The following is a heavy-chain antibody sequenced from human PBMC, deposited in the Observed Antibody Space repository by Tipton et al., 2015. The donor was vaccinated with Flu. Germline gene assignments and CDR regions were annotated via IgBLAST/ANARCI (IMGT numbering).Heavy chain of an antibody. Sequence: GSLRLSCAASGFTLRSYWMHWVRQAPGKGLVWVSRINGDGRSTKYADSVEGRFTISRDNAKNTLYLQMNSLRAEDTAVYYCAREGYSNTDWFDTWGQGTLVTVSS. D-gene: IGHD5-12*01. CDR2: INGDGRST. CDR1: GFTLRSYW. CDR3: AREGYSNTDWFDT. V-gene: IGHV3-74*03. J-gene: IGHJ5*02.